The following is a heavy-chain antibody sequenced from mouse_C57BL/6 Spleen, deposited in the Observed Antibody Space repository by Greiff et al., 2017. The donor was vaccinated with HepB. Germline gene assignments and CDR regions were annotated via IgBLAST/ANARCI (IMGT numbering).Heavy chain of an antibody. D-gene: IGHD2-4*01. Sequence: QVQLQQSGAELVRPGSSVKLSCKASGYTFTSYWMDWVKQRPGQGLEWIGNIYPSDSETHYNQKFKDKATLTVDKSSSTAYMQLSSLTSEDSAVYYCARSYYDLPWFAYWGQGTLVTVSA. CDR3: ARSYYDLPWFAY. V-gene: IGHV1-61*01. CDR1: GYTFTSYW. J-gene: IGHJ3*01. CDR2: IYPSDSET.